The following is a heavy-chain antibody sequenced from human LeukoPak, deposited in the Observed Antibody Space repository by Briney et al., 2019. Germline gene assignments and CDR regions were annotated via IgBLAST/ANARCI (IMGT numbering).Heavy chain of an antibody. V-gene: IGHV3-30*03. Sequence: GGSLRLSCAASGFTFSSYGMHWVRQAPGKGLEWVAVISYDGSNKYYADSVKGRFTISRDNSKNTLYLQMNSLRVDDTATYYCARALNRHIGAFEYWGQGALVTVSS. D-gene: IGHD4/OR15-4a*01. CDR3: ARALNRHIGAFEY. J-gene: IGHJ4*02. CDR1: GFTFSSYG. CDR2: ISYDGSNK.